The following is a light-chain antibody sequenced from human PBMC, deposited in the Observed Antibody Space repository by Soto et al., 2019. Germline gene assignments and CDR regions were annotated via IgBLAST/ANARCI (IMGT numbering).Light chain of an antibody. CDR1: SGDIGGHNF. CDR3: SSYTNNQKL. V-gene: IGLV2-14*01. J-gene: IGLJ2*01. Sequence: QSALTQPASVSGSPGQSITISCTGASGDIGGHNFVSWYQQHPGEAPKLMIFEVNNRPSGVSTRFSGSKSGNTASLNISGLQPDDEAFYYCSSYTNNQKLFGGGTKVTVL. CDR2: EVN.